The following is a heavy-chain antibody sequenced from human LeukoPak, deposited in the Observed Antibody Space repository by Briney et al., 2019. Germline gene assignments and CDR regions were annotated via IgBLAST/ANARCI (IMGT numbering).Heavy chain of an antibody. J-gene: IGHJ4*02. V-gene: IGHV1-69*04. CDR1: GGTFSSYA. CDR2: IIPILGTA. D-gene: IGHD5-18*01. Sequence: GASVKVSCKASGGTFSSYAISWVRQAPGQGLEWMGRIIPILGTANYAQKFQGRVTITADKSTSTAYMELSSLRSEDTAVYYCARVVGYSYGYYFDYWGQGTLVTVSS. CDR3: ARVVGYSYGYYFDY.